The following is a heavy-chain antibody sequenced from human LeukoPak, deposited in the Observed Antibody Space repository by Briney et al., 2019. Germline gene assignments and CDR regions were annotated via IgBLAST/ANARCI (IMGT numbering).Heavy chain of an antibody. CDR2: IIPIFGTA. V-gene: IGHV1-69*05. D-gene: IGHD2-2*01. Sequence: SVKVSCKASGGTFSSYAISWVRQAPGQGLEGMGGIIPIFGTANYAQKFQGRVTITTDGSTSTAYMELSSLRSEDTAVYYCTNVVPAAPNWFDPWGQGTLVTVSS. CDR1: GGTFSSYA. J-gene: IGHJ5*02. CDR3: TNVVPAAPNWFDP.